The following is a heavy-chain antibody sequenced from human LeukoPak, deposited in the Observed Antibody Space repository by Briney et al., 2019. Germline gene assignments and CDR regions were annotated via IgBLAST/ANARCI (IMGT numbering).Heavy chain of an antibody. CDR2: INPNSGNK. CDR1: GYTFTSYD. J-gene: IGHJ6*03. CDR3: ARSQWLRFGYYYYYMDV. D-gene: IGHD5-12*01. Sequence: GASVKVSCKASGYTFTSYDINWVRQATGQGLEWVGWINPNSGNKDYAQKFQGRVTMTRNTSISTAYMELSSLRSEDTAVYYCARSQWLRFGYYYYYMDVWGKGTTVTISS. V-gene: IGHV1-8*01.